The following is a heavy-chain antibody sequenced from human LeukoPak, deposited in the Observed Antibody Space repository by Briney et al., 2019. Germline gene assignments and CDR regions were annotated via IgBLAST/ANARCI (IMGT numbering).Heavy chain of an antibody. V-gene: IGHV1-18*01. D-gene: IGHD4-17*01. CDR1: GYTFTSYG. CDR3: ARDLATTVTRQYYFDY. CDR2: ISAYNGNT. J-gene: IGHJ4*02. Sequence: GASVKVSCKASGYTFTSYGISWVRQAPGQGLEWMGWISAYNGNTNYAQKLQGRVTMTTDTSTSTAYMELRSLRSDDTAVYYCARDLATTVTRQYYFDYWGQGTLVTVSS.